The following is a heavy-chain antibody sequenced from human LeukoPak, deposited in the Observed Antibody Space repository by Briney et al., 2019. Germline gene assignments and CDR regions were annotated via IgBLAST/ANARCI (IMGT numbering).Heavy chain of an antibody. D-gene: IGHD2-2*01. J-gene: IGHJ4*02. Sequence: GGSLRLSCAASGFTFSSYAMSWVRQAPGKGLEWVSAISGSGGSTYYSDSVKGRFTISRDNSKNTLYLQMNSLRAEDTAVYYCAKKAQFIVVVPAAMPYYFDYWGQGTLVTVSS. CDR1: GFTFSSYA. V-gene: IGHV3-23*01. CDR3: AKKAQFIVVVPAAMPYYFDY. CDR2: ISGSGGST.